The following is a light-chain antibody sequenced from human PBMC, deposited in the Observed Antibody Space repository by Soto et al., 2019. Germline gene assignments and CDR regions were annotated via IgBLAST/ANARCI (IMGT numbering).Light chain of an antibody. J-gene: IGKJ4*01. CDR3: QQRSNWTPVLT. CDR1: QSVSSH. CDR2: GAS. V-gene: IGKV3-11*01. Sequence: EIVLTQSPASLSLSPGERATLSCRASQSVSSHLAWFQQRPGQAPRRLIYGASNRATGIPARFGGSGSGTNFTLTISILEPEDFAVYYCQQRSNWTPVLTFGGGTKVEIK.